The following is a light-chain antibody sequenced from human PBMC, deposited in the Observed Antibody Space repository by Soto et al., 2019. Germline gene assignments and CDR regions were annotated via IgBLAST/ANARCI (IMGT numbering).Light chain of an antibody. CDR2: NNN. J-gene: IGLJ1*01. V-gene: IGLV1-47*02. Sequence: QSVLTQPPSASGTPGQRVIISCFGSTSNIGSNYVYWYQQLPGTAPKLLIYNNNQRPSGVPDRFSASKSGTSASLAIRGLRSDDEADYYCSSWDGSLSGYVFGAGTKLTVL. CDR3: SSWDGSLSGYV. CDR1: TSNIGSNY.